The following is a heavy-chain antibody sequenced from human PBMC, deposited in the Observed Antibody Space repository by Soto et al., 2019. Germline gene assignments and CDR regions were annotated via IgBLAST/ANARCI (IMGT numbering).Heavy chain of an antibody. D-gene: IGHD3-3*01. CDR1: GGSVSSGSYY. V-gene: IGHV4-61*01. Sequence: PSETLSLTCTVSGGSVSSGSYYWSWIRQPPGKGLEWIGYLYYSGSTNYNPSLKSRVTISVDTSKNQFSLKLSSVTAADTAVSYCARVPFGGGFLEWLPAKQFATYYYYGMDVWGQGTTVTVSS. J-gene: IGHJ6*02. CDR3: ARVPFGGGFLEWLPAKQFATYYYYGMDV. CDR2: LYYSGST.